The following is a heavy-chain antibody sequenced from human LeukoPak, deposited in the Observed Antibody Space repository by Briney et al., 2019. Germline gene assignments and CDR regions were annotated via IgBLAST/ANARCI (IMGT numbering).Heavy chain of an antibody. CDR2: INPNSGGT. CDR1: GYTFTGYY. CDR3: ARDKSREADY. J-gene: IGHJ4*02. Sequence: ASVEVSCKASGYTFTGYYMHWVRQAPGQGLEWMGWINPNSGGTNYAQTFQGRVTMTRDTSISTAYMELSRLRSDDTAVYYCARDKSREADYWGQGTLVTVSS. D-gene: IGHD1-26*01. V-gene: IGHV1-2*02.